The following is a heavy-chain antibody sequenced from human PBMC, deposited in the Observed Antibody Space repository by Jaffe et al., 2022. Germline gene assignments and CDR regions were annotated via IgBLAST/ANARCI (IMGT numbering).Heavy chain of an antibody. CDR3: AKAPRGRLWFLFDH. CDR1: GFIFDHYA. J-gene: IGHJ4*02. V-gene: IGHV3-9*01. D-gene: IGHD3-10*01. CDR2: ISWNSNSI. Sequence: EVQLVESGGGLVQPGRSLRLSCAASGFIFDHYAMHWVRQVPGKGLEWVSGISWNSNSIGYADSVEGRFTISRDNAKNSLYLQMNSLRAEDTALYYCAKAPRGRLWFLFDHWGQGTLVTVSS.